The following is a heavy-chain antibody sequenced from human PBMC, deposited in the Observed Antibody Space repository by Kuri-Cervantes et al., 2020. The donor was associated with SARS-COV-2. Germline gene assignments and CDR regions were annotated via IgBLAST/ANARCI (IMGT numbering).Heavy chain of an antibody. D-gene: IGHD2-2*01. J-gene: IGHJ4*02. CDR1: GFTFSNFV. V-gene: IGHV3-23*01. CDR2: ISGSGDNT. Sequence: GESLKISCAGSGFTFSNFVMNWVRQAPGKGLEWVSGISGSGDNTDYADSVKGRFTISRDNSKRTLYLQMNSLRAEDTAVYYCARGNPVPAAIWGAPVAFDYWGQGTLVTVSS. CDR3: ARGNPVPAAIWGAPVAFDY.